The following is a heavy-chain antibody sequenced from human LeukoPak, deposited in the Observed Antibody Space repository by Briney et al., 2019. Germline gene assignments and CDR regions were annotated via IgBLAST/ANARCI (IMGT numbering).Heavy chain of an antibody. J-gene: IGHJ4*02. V-gene: IGHV3-21*01. D-gene: IGHD1-26*01. CDR3: ARESGETRGFDY. CDR1: GFTFSSYS. CDR2: ISSSSSYI. Sequence: PGGSLRLSCAASGFTFSSYSMNWVRQAPGKGLEWVSSISSSSSYIYYADSVKGRFTISRDNAKNSLYLQMNSLRAEDTAVYYCARESGETRGFDYWGQGTLVTVSS.